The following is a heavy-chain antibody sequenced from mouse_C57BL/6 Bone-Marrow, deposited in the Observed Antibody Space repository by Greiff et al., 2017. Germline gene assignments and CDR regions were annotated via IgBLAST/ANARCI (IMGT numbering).Heavy chain of an antibody. Sequence: QVQLQQPGAELVKPGASVKLSCKASGYTFTSYWMHWVKQRPGRGLEWIGRIDPNSGGTKYNEKFKSKATLTVDKPSSTAYMQLSSLTSEDSAVYYCARKDSNYVYAMDYWGQGTSVTVSS. D-gene: IGHD2-5*01. V-gene: IGHV1-72*01. CDR2: IDPNSGGT. CDR1: GYTFTSYW. J-gene: IGHJ4*01. CDR3: ARKDSNYVYAMDY.